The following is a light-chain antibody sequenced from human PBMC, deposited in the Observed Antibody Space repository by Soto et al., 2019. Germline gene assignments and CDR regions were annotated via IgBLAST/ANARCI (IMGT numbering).Light chain of an antibody. CDR3: TSFTTISTWV. V-gene: IGLV2-14*01. CDR2: EVS. CDR1: SSDVGGYNY. J-gene: IGLJ3*02. Sequence: QSALTQPASVSGSPGQSITISCTGTSSDVGGYNYVSWFQQHPGKAPKLKIYEVSNRPSGVSNRFSGSKSGNTASPTISEPQGEDEADYYCTSFTTISTWVFGGGTKLTVL.